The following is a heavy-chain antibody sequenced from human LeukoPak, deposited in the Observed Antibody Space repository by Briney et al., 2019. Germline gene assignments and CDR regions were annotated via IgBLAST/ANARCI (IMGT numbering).Heavy chain of an antibody. D-gene: IGHD3-3*01. CDR1: GFTFSSYM. CDR2: IKPGGGEK. J-gene: IGHJ4*02. Sequence: PGGSLRLSCAASGFTFSSYMMTWVRQAPGKGLEWVANIKPGGGEKFYVDSVRGRFTISRDNAKNSLYLQMNSLRAEDTAVYYCASGPLWSGILEYWGQGTLVIVSS. V-gene: IGHV3-7*01. CDR3: ASGPLWSGILEY.